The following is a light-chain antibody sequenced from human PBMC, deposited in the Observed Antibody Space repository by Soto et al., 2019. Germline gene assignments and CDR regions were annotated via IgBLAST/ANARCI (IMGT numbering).Light chain of an antibody. CDR1: SSNIGSNT. J-gene: IGLJ2*01. CDR3: AAWDVSLNGVV. V-gene: IGLV1-44*01. CDR2: SNN. Sequence: QSVLTQPPSASGTPGQRVTISCSGSSSNIGSNTVNWYQQLPGTAPKLLIYSNNQRPSGVPDRFSGSKSGTSASLAISGLQSDDEAAYYCAAWDVSLNGVVFGGGTKLTVL.